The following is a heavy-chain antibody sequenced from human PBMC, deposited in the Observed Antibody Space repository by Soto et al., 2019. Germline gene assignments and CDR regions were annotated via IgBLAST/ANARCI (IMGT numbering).Heavy chain of an antibody. Sequence: ASVKVSCKASGYTFTGYYMHWVRQAPGQGLEWMGWINPNSGGTNYAQKFQGWVTMTRDTSISTAYMELSRLRSDDTAVYYCARARRETSSCFDYWGQGTLVTVSS. CDR3: ARARRETSSCFDY. CDR2: INPNSGGT. J-gene: IGHJ4*02. CDR1: GYTFTGYY. V-gene: IGHV1-2*04.